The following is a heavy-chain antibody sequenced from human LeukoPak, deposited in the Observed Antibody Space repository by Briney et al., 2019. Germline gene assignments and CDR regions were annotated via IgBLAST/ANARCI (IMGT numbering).Heavy chain of an antibody. CDR1: GFTFSSYG. CDR2: IWYDGSNK. D-gene: IGHD3-10*01. CDR3: ARDNYYGSGSYSYYFDY. V-gene: IGHV3-33*01. J-gene: IGHJ4*02. Sequence: PGRSLRLSCAASGFTFSSYGMHWVRQAPGKGLEWVAVIWYDGSNKYYADSVKGRFTISRDNSKNTLYLQMNSLRAEDTAVYYRARDNYYGSGSYSYYFDYWGQGTLVTVSS.